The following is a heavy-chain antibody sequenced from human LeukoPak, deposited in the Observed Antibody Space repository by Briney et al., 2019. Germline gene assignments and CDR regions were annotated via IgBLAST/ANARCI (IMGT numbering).Heavy chain of an antibody. Sequence: SETLSLTCAVYGGSFSGYYWSWIRQPPGKGREWIGEINHSGSTNYNPSLKSRVTISVDTSKNQFSLKLSSVTAADTAVYYCARAHRYDSSGYYYDYWGQGTLVTVSS. CDR3: ARAHRYDSSGYYYDY. J-gene: IGHJ4*02. D-gene: IGHD3-22*01. V-gene: IGHV4-34*01. CDR1: GGSFSGYY. CDR2: INHSGST.